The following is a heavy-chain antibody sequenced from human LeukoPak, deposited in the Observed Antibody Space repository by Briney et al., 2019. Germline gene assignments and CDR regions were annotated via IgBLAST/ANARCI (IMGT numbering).Heavy chain of an antibody. CDR3: AKGHDILTGYFLDY. CDR2: IKQDGSEK. D-gene: IGHD3-9*01. J-gene: IGHJ4*02. V-gene: IGHV3-7*03. Sequence: GGSLRLSCAASGFTFSTYWMSWVRQAPGKGLEWVANIKQDGSEKYYVDSVKGRFTISRDNAKNSLYLQMNSLRAEDTALYYCAKGHDILTGYFLDYWGQGTLVTVSS. CDR1: GFTFSTYW.